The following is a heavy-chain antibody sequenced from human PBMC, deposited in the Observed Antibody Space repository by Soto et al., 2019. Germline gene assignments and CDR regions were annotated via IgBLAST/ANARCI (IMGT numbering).Heavy chain of an antibody. CDR1: GYTFSEYS. J-gene: IGHJ3*02. V-gene: IGHV3-48*02. CDR3: VRDRDWAFDI. Sequence: PGGSLRLSCVASGYTFSEYSMNWVRQAPGKGLEWVSYFGTSRKYIFYADSVRGRFTISRDDARNSLYLQLNSLRDEDTAVYYCVRDRDWAFDIWRQGTMVTVSS. D-gene: IGHD3-9*01. CDR2: FGTSRKYI.